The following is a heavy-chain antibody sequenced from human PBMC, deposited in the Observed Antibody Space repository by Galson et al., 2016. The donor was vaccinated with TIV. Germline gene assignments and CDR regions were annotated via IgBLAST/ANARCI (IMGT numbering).Heavy chain of an antibody. J-gene: IGHJ6*03. V-gene: IGHV1-69*10. CDR2: IIPMLDVA. Sequence: SVKVSCKASGGTFTKFAFIWVRQAPGQGLEWMGGIIPMLDVADYAQKFQGRVTITADKPTTTAYMELSSLESEDTAVYYCARSVPLTYYMDVWGKGTTVTVSS. D-gene: IGHD5/OR15-5a*01. CDR1: GGTFTKFA. CDR3: ARSVPLTYYMDV.